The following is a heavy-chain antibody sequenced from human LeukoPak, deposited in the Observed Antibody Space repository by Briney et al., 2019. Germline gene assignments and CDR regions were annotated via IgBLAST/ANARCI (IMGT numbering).Heavy chain of an antibody. CDR3: ARRPINCIIANCYVDY. J-gene: IGHJ4*02. Sequence: ASVKVSCKASGYTFTGYYMHWVRQAPGQGLEWMGWINPNSGGTNYAQKFQDRVTMTRDTSLNTAYMELSRLRSDDTAVYFCARRPINCIIANCYVDYWGQGTLVTVSS. CDR1: GYTFTGYY. D-gene: IGHD3-3*02. CDR2: INPNSGGT. V-gene: IGHV1-2*02.